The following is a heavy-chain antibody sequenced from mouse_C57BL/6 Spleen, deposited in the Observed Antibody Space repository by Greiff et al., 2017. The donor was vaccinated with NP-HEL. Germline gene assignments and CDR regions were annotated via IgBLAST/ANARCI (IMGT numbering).Heavy chain of an antibody. J-gene: IGHJ4*01. CDR2: ISDGGSYT. CDR1: GFTFSSYA. D-gene: IGHD1-1*01. CDR3: ARDLRDYGSSSDYAMDY. V-gene: IGHV5-4*01. Sequence: EVMLVESGGGLVKPGGSLKLSCAASGFTFSSYAMSWVRQTPEKRLEWVATISDGGSYTYYPDNVKGRFTISRDIAKNNLYLQMSHLKSEDTAMYYCARDLRDYGSSSDYAMDYWGQGTSVTVSS.